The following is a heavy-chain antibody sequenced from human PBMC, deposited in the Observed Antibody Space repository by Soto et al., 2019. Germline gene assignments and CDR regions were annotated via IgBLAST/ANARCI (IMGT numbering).Heavy chain of an antibody. CDR3: AKDRALWFGALWFDP. Sequence: GGSQTLSCGASGFTFSSCAVSSVRQDPGKGLEWVSAISGSGGSTYYADSVKGRFTISRDNSKNTLYLQMNSLRAEDTAVYYCAKDRALWFGALWFDPWGQGTLVTVSS. CDR1: GFTFSSCA. V-gene: IGHV3-23*01. D-gene: IGHD3-10*01. CDR2: ISGSGGST. J-gene: IGHJ5*02.